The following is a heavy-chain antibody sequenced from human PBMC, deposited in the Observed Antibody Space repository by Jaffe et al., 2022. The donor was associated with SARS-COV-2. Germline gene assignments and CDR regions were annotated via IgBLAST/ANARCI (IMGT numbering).Heavy chain of an antibody. CDR3: ATLGPLYYDYVWGSYPEDAFDI. D-gene: IGHD3-16*02. V-gene: IGHV3-23*04. CDR1: GFTFSSYA. CDR2: ISGSGGST. J-gene: IGHJ3*02. Sequence: EVQLVESGGGLVQPGGSLRLSCAASGFTFSSYAMSWVRQAPGKGLEWVSAISGSGGSTYYADSVKGRFTISRDNSKNTLYLQMNSLRAEDTAVYYCATLGPLYYDYVWGSYPEDAFDIWGQGTMVTVSS.